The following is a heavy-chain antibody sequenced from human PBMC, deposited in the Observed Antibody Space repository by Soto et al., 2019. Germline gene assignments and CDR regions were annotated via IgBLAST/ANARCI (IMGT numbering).Heavy chain of an antibody. D-gene: IGHD3-10*01. CDR3: AGLDMVRGGGYYYYYGMDV. Sequence: QVQLQESGPGLVKPSETLSLTCTVSGGSISSYYWSWIRQPPGKGLEWIGYIYYSGSTNYNPSLKSRVTISVDTSKNQFTLKLSSVTAADTAVYYWAGLDMVRGGGYYYYYGMDVWGQGTTVTVSS. V-gene: IGHV4-59*01. CDR1: GGSISSYY. J-gene: IGHJ6*02. CDR2: IYYSGST.